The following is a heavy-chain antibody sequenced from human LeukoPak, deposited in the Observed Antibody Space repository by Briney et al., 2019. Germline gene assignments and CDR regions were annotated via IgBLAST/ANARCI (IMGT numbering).Heavy chain of an antibody. Sequence: GRSLRLSCAASGFTFGSYGMHWVRQAPGKGLEWVAVISYDGSNKYYADSVKGRFTISRDNSKSTLYLQMNSLRAEDTAVYYCAKEDSSGSYDYWGQGTLVTVSS. V-gene: IGHV3-30*18. CDR2: ISYDGSNK. D-gene: IGHD6-19*01. CDR1: GFTFGSYG. CDR3: AKEDSSGSYDY. J-gene: IGHJ4*02.